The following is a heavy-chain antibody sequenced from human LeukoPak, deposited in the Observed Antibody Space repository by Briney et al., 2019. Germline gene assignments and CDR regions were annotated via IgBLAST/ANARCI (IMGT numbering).Heavy chain of an antibody. CDR2: INHSGST. CDR3: AREYYYDSSDYWTDAFDI. CDR1: GGSFSGYY. J-gene: IGHJ3*02. V-gene: IGHV4-34*01. Sequence: SETLSLTCAVYGGSFSGYYWSWIRQPPGKGLEWIGEINHSGSTNYNPSLKSRVTISVDTSKNQFSLKLSSVTAADTAVYYCAREYYYDSSDYWTDAFDIWGQGTMVTVSS. D-gene: IGHD3-22*01.